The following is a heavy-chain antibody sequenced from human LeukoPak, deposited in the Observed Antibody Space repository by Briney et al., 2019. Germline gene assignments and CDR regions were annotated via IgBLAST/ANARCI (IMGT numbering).Heavy chain of an antibody. V-gene: IGHV4-34*01. D-gene: IGHD3-22*01. CDR1: GGSFSGYC. Sequence: SETLSLTCAVYGGSFSGYCWSWIRQPPGKGLEWIGEINHSGSTNYNPSLKSRVTISVDTSKNQFSLKLSSVTAADTAVYYCARGGIVVVNWFDPWGQGTLVTVSS. CDR3: ARGGIVVVNWFDP. J-gene: IGHJ5*02. CDR2: INHSGST.